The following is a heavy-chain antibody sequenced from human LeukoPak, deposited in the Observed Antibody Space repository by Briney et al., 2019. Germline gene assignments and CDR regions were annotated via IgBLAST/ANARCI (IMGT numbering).Heavy chain of an antibody. Sequence: PSETLSLTCTVSGGSISSSSYYWGWIRQPPGKGLEWIGNIYYSGSTYYNPSLKSRVTISVDTSNNQFSLKLSSVTAADTAVYYCARGLIAAAGLWGVGIWFDPWGQGTLVTVSS. V-gene: IGHV4-39*07. J-gene: IGHJ5*02. D-gene: IGHD6-13*01. CDR2: IYYSGST. CDR1: GGSISSSSYY. CDR3: ARGLIAAAGLWGVGIWFDP.